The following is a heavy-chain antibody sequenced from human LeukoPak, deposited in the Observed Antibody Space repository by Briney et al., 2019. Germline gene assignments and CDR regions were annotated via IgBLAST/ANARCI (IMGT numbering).Heavy chain of an antibody. J-gene: IGHJ4*02. V-gene: IGHV3-33*06. CDR1: GFTFNYYG. Sequence: GGSLRLSCAASGFTFNYYGMHWVRQAPGKGLEWVALIWYDGSKKYYADSVKGRFTISRDNSKNTLYLQMNNLRAEDTAVYYCAKDQDRGVIWSYIDYWGQGTLVTVSS. CDR2: IWYDGSKK. CDR3: AKDQDRGVIWSYIDY. D-gene: IGHD3-10*01.